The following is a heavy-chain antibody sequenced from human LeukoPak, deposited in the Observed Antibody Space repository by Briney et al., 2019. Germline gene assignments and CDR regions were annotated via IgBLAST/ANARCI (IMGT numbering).Heavy chain of an antibody. CDR3: AKDRTLGPITMVLDY. CDR2: ISYDGSNK. D-gene: IGHD3-10*01. J-gene: IGHJ4*02. V-gene: IGHV3-30*18. CDR1: GFTFSSYG. Sequence: GRSLRLSCAASGFTFSSYGMHWVRQAPGKGLEWVAVISYDGSNKYYADSVKGRFTISRDNSKKTLYLQMNSLRAEDTAVYYCAKDRTLGPITMVLDYWGQGTLVTVSS.